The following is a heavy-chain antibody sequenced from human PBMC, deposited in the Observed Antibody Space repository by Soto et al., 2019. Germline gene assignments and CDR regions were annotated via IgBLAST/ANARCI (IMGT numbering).Heavy chain of an antibody. D-gene: IGHD5-18*01. Sequence: ASVKVSCKASGYTFTFNSHDINWVRQATGQGIEWMGWMNPNSGNTGYAQKFQGRVTMTRNTSISTSYMELSSLRSEDTAVYYCARGVKGYSFGLYYYYMDVWGKGTTVTVSS. J-gene: IGHJ6*03. V-gene: IGHV1-8*01. CDR1: GYTFTFNSHD. CDR2: MNPNSGNT. CDR3: ARGVKGYSFGLYYYYMDV.